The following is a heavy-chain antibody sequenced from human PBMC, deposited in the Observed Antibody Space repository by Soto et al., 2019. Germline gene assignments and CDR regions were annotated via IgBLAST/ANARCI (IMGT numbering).Heavy chain of an antibody. CDR3: ARLSLDMVFDY. Sequence: SETLSLTCTVSGGSISSSSYYWGWIRQPPGKGLEWIGSIYYSGSTYYNPSLKSRVTISVDTSKNQFSLKLSSVTAADTAVYYCARLSLDMVFDYWGQGTLVTVSS. J-gene: IGHJ4*02. CDR2: IYYSGST. V-gene: IGHV4-39*01. D-gene: IGHD2-2*03. CDR1: GGSISSSSYY.